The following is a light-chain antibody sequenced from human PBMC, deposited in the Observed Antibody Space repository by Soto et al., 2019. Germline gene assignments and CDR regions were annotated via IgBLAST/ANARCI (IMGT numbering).Light chain of an antibody. J-gene: IGKJ1*01. V-gene: IGKV3-20*01. CDR1: QGFKTSY. CDR2: GAS. Sequence: EIVLTQSPGTLSLSPGERATLSCRASQGFKTSYLAWYHQKPGQAPRLLMYGASNRATGIPDRFSGSGSGTDFTLTISRLEPEDCAVYYCQQYGRSSWTFGQGTKVDIK. CDR3: QQYGRSSWT.